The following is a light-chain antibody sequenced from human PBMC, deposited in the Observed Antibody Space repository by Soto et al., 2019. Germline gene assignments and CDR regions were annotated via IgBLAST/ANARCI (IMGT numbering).Light chain of an antibody. CDR2: AAS. CDR3: QQSYSTPCT. V-gene: IGKV1-39*01. CDR1: QNIFTY. Sequence: DIQVTQSPSSLSASVGDRVTITCRASQNIFTYLNWYQQRPGKAPKLLIYAASSLQSGVPSRFSGSGSGTDFTLTISSLQPEDFATYYCQQSYSTPCTFGQGTKVEIK. J-gene: IGKJ1*01.